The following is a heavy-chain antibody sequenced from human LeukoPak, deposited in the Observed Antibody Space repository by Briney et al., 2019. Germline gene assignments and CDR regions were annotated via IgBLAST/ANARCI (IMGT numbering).Heavy chain of an antibody. CDR3: AKGLTWDSTSCSD. D-gene: IGHD2-2*01. V-gene: IGHV3-23*01. CDR1: GFSFSSYA. CDR2: IVGSGGNM. J-gene: IGHJ4*02. Sequence: GGSLRLSCAASGFSFSSYAMSWVRQAPGKGLEWVSAIVGSGGNMHYADSVKGRFTISRDNFKSTLYLQMNSLRAEDTAFYYCAKGLTWDSTSCSDWGQGTLVTVSS.